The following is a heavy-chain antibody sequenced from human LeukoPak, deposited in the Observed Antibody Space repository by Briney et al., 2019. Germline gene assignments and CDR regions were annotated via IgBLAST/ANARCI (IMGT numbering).Heavy chain of an antibody. D-gene: IGHD3-3*01. CDR1: GFTFSSYG. J-gene: IGHJ4*02. CDR2: ISYDGSNK. Sequence: GRSLRLSCAASGFTFSSYGMHWVRQASGKGLEWVAVISYDGSNKYYADSVKGRFTISRDNSKNTLYLQMNSLRAEDTAVYYCARTPYYDFWSGYYLLYFDYWGQGTLVTVSS. V-gene: IGHV3-30*03. CDR3: ARTPYYDFWSGYYLLYFDY.